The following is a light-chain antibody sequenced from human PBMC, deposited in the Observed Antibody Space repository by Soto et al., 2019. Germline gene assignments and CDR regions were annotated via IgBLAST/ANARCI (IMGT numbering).Light chain of an antibody. CDR1: QTVLHGSNY. CDR3: QQYYTPPVT. J-gene: IGKJ1*01. CDR2: WAS. Sequence: DIVMTQSPGSLAVSLGERATINCKSSQTVLHGSNYLAWYQQKPGQPPKLLIYWASTRESGVPDRFSASGSGTDFTLTISSLQAEDVAVYYCQQYYTPPVTFGQGTKVEIK. V-gene: IGKV4-1*01.